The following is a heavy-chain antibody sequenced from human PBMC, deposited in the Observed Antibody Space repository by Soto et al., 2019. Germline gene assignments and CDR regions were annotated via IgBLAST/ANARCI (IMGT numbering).Heavy chain of an antibody. J-gene: IGHJ3*01. V-gene: IGHV3-53*01. CDR2: LYDVDGS. Sequence: GSLRLSCAASGLTVSGKKYVAWVRQAPGKGLEWVSALYDVDGSFYADSVKGRFTTSSDSSKTTVYLQMNGLRPDDTAVYYCATWHEREHAYDVWGQGTTVTGS. D-gene: IGHD1-1*01. CDR3: ATWHEREHAYDV. CDR1: GLTVSGKKY.